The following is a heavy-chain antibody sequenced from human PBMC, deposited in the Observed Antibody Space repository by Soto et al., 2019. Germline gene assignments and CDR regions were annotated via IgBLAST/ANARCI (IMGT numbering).Heavy chain of an antibody. CDR2: INQDGSVK. Sequence: EVQLVDSGEDLVQPGGSLRLSCAASGFTFSHYWMTWVRQAPGKGLEWVANINQDGSVKTYLDSMKGRLTISRDNAQDSLYLQMDSLRAEDTAVYYCGRDPGYGALDYWGQGTLVTVSA. CDR3: GRDPGYGALDY. J-gene: IGHJ4*02. V-gene: IGHV3-7*01. D-gene: IGHD4-17*01. CDR1: GFTFSHYW.